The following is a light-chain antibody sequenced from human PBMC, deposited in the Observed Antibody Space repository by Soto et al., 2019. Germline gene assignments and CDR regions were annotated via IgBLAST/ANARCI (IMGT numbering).Light chain of an antibody. CDR3: QQYDSYPRT. J-gene: IGKJ1*01. V-gene: IGKV1-5*03. Sequence: DIQMTQSPSTLSASVGDRVTITCRASETINNWLAWYQQKPGKAPKLLIFKASTLESGVPSRFGGSGSGTEFTLTVSSLQPDDFATYYCQQYDSYPRTFGQGTKVEIK. CDR2: KAS. CDR1: ETINNW.